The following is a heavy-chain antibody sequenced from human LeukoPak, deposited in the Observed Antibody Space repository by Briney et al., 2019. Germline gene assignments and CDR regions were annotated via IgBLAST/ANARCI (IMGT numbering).Heavy chain of an antibody. V-gene: IGHV3-23*01. D-gene: IGHD3-22*01. CDR1: GFTFSSYA. CDR2: ISGSGGRT. CDR3: AKDYYDSSGYYRNFDY. J-gene: IGHJ4*02. Sequence: GGSLRLSCAASGFTFSSYAMNWVRQAPGKGLEWVSGISGSGGRTSYADSVKGRFTISRDSSKNALYLQMNSPRVEDTAVYYCAKDYYDSSGYYRNFDYWGQGTLATVSS.